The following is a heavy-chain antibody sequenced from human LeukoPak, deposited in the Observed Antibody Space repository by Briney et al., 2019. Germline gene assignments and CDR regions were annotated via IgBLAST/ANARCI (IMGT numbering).Heavy chain of an antibody. Sequence: ASVKVSFKASGVTFSSYSFTWVRQAPGQGLEWMGRIIPLLDIVNYAQKFQGRVTIMAYKSTSTAYMELRSLRSEDTAVYYCAREGGYCSSTSCSMSGNWFDPWGQGTLVTVSS. CDR2: IIPLLDIV. V-gene: IGHV1-69*04. CDR3: AREGGYCSSTSCSMSGNWFDP. J-gene: IGHJ5*02. CDR1: GVTFSSYS. D-gene: IGHD2-2*01.